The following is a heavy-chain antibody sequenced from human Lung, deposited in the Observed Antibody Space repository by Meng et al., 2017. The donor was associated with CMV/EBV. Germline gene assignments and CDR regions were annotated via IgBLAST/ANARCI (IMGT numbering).Heavy chain of an antibody. Sequence: GESLKISCAASGFTFSGYAMHWVRQAPGKGLEWVAVISYDGSNKYYADSVKGRFTISRDNSKNTLYLQMNSLRVEDTAIYYCASGGGDEVFDLWGQGTVVTVSS. J-gene: IGHJ3*01. V-gene: IGHV3-30*04. CDR2: ISYDGSNK. CDR3: ASGGGDEVFDL. CDR1: GFTFSGYA. D-gene: IGHD2-21*01.